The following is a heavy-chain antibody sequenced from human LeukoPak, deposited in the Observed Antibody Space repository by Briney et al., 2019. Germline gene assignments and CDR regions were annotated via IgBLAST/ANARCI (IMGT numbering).Heavy chain of an antibody. D-gene: IGHD6-19*01. V-gene: IGHV4-39*01. CDR2: IYYSGST. Sequence: PSETLSLTCTVSGDSISSSSYYWGWIRQPPGKGLEWIGSIYYSGSTYYNPSLKSRVTISVDTSKNQFSLKLSSVTASDTAVYYCARQEPRWHPVAGTNFYWYLDLWGRGTLVTVPS. CDR3: ARQEPRWHPVAGTNFYWYLDL. CDR1: GDSISSSSYY. J-gene: IGHJ2*01.